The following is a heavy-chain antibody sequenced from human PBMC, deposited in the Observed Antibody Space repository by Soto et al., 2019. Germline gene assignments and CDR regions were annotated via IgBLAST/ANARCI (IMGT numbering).Heavy chain of an antibody. CDR2: INPSGGST. V-gene: IGHV1-46*01. CDR3: ARDPFHPSAGYCSSTSCYGDIAFDI. CDR1: GYTFTSYY. J-gene: IGHJ3*02. D-gene: IGHD2-2*01. Sequence: ASVKVSCKASGYTFTSYYMHWVRQAPGQGLEWMGIINPSGGSTSYAQKFQGRVTMTRDTSTSTVYMELGSLRSEDTAVYYCARDPFHPSAGYCSSTSCYGDIAFDIWGQGTMVTVSS.